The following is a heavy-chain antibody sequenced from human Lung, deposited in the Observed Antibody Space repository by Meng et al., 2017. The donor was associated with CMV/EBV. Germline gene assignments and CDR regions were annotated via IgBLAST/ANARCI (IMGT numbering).Heavy chain of an antibody. D-gene: IGHD5-18*01. CDR1: GVSISNHY. CDR3: ARGRGYGLDYFDY. CDR2: VHYTGDT. V-gene: IGHV4-59*11. J-gene: IGHJ4*02. Sequence: GSLRLSCTVSGVSISNHYWSWIRQPPGKGLEWIGYVHYTGDTNYKPSLKSRLTTSVDTSKSQFPLKLSSVAAADTAVYFCARGRGYGLDYFDYWGQGTXVTVSS.